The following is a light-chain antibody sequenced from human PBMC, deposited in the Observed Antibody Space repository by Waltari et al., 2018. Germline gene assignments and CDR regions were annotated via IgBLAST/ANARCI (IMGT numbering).Light chain of an antibody. Sequence: HSALTQPPSASGSPGPSVTISCTGPSSDVASYNYVSWYQQHPGKAPKFMIYEVNKRPSGVPDRFSGSKSGNTASLTISGLQAEDEADYYCFSYAGSNTFVFGTGTEVTVL. CDR2: EVN. CDR1: SSDVASYNY. CDR3: FSYAGSNTFV. V-gene: IGLV2-8*01. J-gene: IGLJ1*01.